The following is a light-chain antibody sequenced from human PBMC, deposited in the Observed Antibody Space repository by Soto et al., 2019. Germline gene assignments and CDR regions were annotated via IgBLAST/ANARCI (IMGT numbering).Light chain of an antibody. CDR3: QRYYDSHWT. CDR2: GAT. J-gene: IGKJ1*01. Sequence: EIVLTQSPGTLSLSPGERATLSCRASQSVNSTSLAWYQQKADEAPRLLIHGATSRATGMPDRFSGSGSGTDFTLPISSLEPEDFAVYFCQRYYDSHWTFGQGTKVEIK. CDR1: QSVNSTS. V-gene: IGKV3-20*01.